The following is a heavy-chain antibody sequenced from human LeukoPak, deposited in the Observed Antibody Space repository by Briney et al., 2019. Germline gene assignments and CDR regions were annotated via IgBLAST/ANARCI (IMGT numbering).Heavy chain of an antibody. CDR1: GGTFSSYA. D-gene: IGHD2-15*01. CDR2: SIPIFGTS. V-gene: IGHV1-69*13. Sequence: SVKVYCKASGGTFSSYAISWVRQAPGQGLEWMGGSIPIFGTSNYAQKFQGRVTITADESTSTAYLELSSMSSEDTAVYYCARGKLSGYCSGGSCYQGNFDYRGQGTLVTVSS. CDR3: ARGKLSGYCSGGSCYQGNFDY. J-gene: IGHJ4*02.